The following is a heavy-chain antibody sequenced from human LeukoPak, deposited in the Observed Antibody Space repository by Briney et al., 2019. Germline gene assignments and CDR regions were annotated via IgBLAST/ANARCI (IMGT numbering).Heavy chain of an antibody. D-gene: IGHD6-19*01. CDR3: ARQRDNGWPNWFDH. Sequence: NPSETLSLTCTVSGDSINNHYWSWIRQPPGKGLEWIGYIYHSGSINYNPSLESRLTISVDTSKNQFSLKLNSVTAADTAVYFCARQRDNGWPNWFDHWGQGSLVTVSS. J-gene: IGHJ5*02. CDR2: IYHSGSI. CDR1: GDSINNHY. V-gene: IGHV4-59*08.